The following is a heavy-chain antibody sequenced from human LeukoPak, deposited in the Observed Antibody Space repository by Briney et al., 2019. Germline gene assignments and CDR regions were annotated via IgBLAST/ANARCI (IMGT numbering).Heavy chain of an antibody. J-gene: IGHJ5*02. Sequence: ASVKVSCKASGYGSTNYGISWVRQAPGQGLEWMGWIHIYRGNTNYAQKFQGRVTMTTDTSTSTVYMEVRGLRSDDTAMYYCARDVGITVADSFDPWGQGTLVTVSS. CDR3: ARDVGITVADSFDP. V-gene: IGHV1-18*01. D-gene: IGHD6-13*01. CDR1: GYGSTNYG. CDR2: IHIYRGNT.